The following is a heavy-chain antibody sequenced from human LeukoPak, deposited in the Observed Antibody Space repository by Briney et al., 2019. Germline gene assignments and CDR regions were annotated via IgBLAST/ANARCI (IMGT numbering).Heavy chain of an antibody. CDR1: GYSFTSYW. J-gene: IGHJ3*02. CDR3: ARIVVPAAIHDAFDM. CDR2: IYPGDSDT. Sequence: GESLKISCKGSGYSFTSYWIGWVRQMPGKGLEWMGIIYPGDSDTRYSPSFQGQVTISADKSISTAYLQWSSLKASDTAMYYCARIVVPAAIHDAFDMWGQGTMVTVSS. V-gene: IGHV5-51*01. D-gene: IGHD2-2*02.